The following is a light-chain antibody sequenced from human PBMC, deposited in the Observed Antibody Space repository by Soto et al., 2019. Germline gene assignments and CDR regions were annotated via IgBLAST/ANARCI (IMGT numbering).Light chain of an antibody. V-gene: IGKV3-15*01. CDR2: GAS. CDR3: QQYNNWPVYT. J-gene: IGKJ2*01. CDR1: QSVSSD. Sequence: EIVMTQSPVTLSVSPGERATLSCRASQSVSSDLAWYQQKPGQAPRLLISGASTRAPDIPARFSGSGSGTEFTLTISSLQSEDFAVYYCQQYNNWPVYTFGQGTKLEIK.